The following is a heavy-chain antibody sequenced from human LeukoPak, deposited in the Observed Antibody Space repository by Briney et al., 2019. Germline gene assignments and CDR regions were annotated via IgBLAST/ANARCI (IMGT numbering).Heavy chain of an antibody. Sequence: SETLSLTCTVSGGSIRSYYWSWIRQPPGKGLEWIGYIYYSGSTNYNPSLKSRVTISVDTSKNQFSLKLSSVTAADTAVYYCARGGYHGADLDYWGQGTLVTVSS. CDR2: IYYSGST. D-gene: IGHD4-17*01. J-gene: IGHJ4*02. V-gene: IGHV4-59*01. CDR1: GGSIRSYY. CDR3: ARGGYHGADLDY.